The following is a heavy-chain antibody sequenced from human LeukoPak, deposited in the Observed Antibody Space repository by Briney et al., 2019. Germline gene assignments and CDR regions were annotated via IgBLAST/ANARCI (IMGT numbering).Heavy chain of an antibody. Sequence: PGGSLRLSCAASGFTFSGSALHWVRQASGKGLEWVGRIRSTANGYATAYAASVKGRFTISRDNAKNSLYLQMNSLRAEDTAVYYCARDDVGSWFGESPIAVDYWGQGTLVTVSS. D-gene: IGHD3-10*01. CDR3: ARDDVGSWFGESPIAVDY. J-gene: IGHJ4*02. CDR2: IRSTANGYAT. CDR1: GFTFSGSA. V-gene: IGHV3-73*01.